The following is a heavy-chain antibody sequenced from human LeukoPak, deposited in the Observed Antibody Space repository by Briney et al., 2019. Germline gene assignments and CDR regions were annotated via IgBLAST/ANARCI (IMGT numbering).Heavy chain of an antibody. CDR2: INHSGGT. Sequence: PSETLSLTCAVYGGSFSGYFWRWIRQPPGRGLEWIGEINHSGGTNYNPSLKSRVTISVDTSKNQFSPRLSSVTAADTAVYYCARDSSGWSDYWGQGTLVTVSS. D-gene: IGHD6-19*01. CDR3: ARDSSGWSDY. V-gene: IGHV4-34*01. CDR1: GGSFSGYF. J-gene: IGHJ4*02.